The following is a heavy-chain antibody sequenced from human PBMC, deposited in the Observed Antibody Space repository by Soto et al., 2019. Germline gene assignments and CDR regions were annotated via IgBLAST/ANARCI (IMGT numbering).Heavy chain of an antibody. D-gene: IGHD6-19*01. Sequence: QVQLVQSGAEVKKPGSSVKVSCKACGGTFSSYTISWVRQAPGQGLEWMGRIIPILGIANYAQKFQGRVTITADKSTSTAYMELRSLRSEDTAVYYCARETVGGWYAYFDYWGQGTLVTVSS. V-gene: IGHV1-69*08. CDR3: ARETVGGWYAYFDY. CDR1: GGTFSSYT. J-gene: IGHJ4*02. CDR2: IIPILGIA.